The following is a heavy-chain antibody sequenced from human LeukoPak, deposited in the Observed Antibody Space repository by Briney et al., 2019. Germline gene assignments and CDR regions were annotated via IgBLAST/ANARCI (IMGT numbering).Heavy chain of an antibody. J-gene: IGHJ4*01. V-gene: IGHV3-21*01. D-gene: IGHD1-1*01. Sequence: PGGSLRLSCAASGFTFASYSMNWVRQAPGKGLEWVSSISGDSTYIYNAGSVKGRFTISRDNAQASLYLQMISLRADDTAVYYCARVSGTLERQSDLDYWGHGTLVIVSS. CDR1: GFTFASYS. CDR3: ARVSGTLERQSDLDY. CDR2: ISGDSTYI.